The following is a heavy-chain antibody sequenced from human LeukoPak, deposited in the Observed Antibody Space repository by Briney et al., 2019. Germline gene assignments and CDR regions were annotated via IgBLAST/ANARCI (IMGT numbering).Heavy chain of an antibody. CDR1: GGSISSGDYY. V-gene: IGHV4-30-4*01. CDR2: IYYSGST. CDR3: ARGVLDYYYGMDV. J-gene: IGHJ6*02. Sequence: PSETLSLTCTVSGGSISSGDYYWSWIRQPPGKGLEWIGYIYYSGSTYYNPSLKSRVTISVDTSKNQFSPKLSSVTAADTAVYYCARGVLDYYYGMDVWGQGTTVTVSS. D-gene: IGHD2-8*01.